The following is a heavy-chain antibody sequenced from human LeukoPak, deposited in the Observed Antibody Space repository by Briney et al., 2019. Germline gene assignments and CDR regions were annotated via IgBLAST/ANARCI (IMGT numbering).Heavy chain of an antibody. CDR3: ASRFGDFEGMDV. CDR1: GYTFTSYG. CDR2: ISAYNGNT. J-gene: IGHJ6*02. Sequence: ASVTVSCKASGYTFTSYGISWVRQAPGQGLEWMGWISAYNGNTNYAQKLQGRVTMTTDASTSTAYMELRSLRSDDTAVYYCASRFGDFEGMDVWGQGTTVTVSS. V-gene: IGHV1-18*01. D-gene: IGHD3-10*01.